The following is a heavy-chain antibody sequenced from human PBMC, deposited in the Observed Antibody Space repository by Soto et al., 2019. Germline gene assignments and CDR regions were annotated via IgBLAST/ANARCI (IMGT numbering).Heavy chain of an antibody. J-gene: IGHJ6*02. CDR3: ARVPTLTGPPDYYYGMDV. Sequence: QVQLQESGPGLVKPSETLSLTCTVSGGSISSYYWSWIRQPAGKGLGWIGRIYTSGSTNYNPSLKSRVTMSVDTSKNQFSLKLSSVTAADTAVYYCARVPTLTGPPDYYYGMDVWGQGTTVTVSS. D-gene: IGHD3-9*01. CDR1: GGSISSYY. CDR2: IYTSGST. V-gene: IGHV4-4*07.